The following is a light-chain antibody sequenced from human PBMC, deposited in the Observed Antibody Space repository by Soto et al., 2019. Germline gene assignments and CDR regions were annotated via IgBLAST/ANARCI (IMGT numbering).Light chain of an antibody. CDR3: MQCTHWPWT. CDR2: QVS. J-gene: IGKJ1*01. CDR1: HGLVFSDGNTF. Sequence: DVVMTQSPLSLPVTLGQPASISCRSSHGLVFSDGNTFLIWFQQRPGQSPRRLIYQVSKRDSGVQERFSGSGSGTDFTLQISRVEADDVGVYYCMQCTHWPWTFGQGTRVEIE. V-gene: IGKV2-30*01.